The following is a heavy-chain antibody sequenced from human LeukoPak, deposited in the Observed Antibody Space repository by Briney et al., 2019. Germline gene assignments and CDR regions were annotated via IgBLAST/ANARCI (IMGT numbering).Heavy chain of an antibody. D-gene: IGHD2/OR15-2a*01. V-gene: IGHV4-4*02. CDR2: IYHSGST. J-gene: IGHJ4*02. Sequence: SGTLSLTCAVSGGSISSSNWWSWVRQPPGKGLEWIGEIYHSGSTNYNPSLKSRVTISVDTSKNQFSLRLRSVTATDSAVYYCARAVTAGNTFDSWGQGTLVTVSS. CDR1: GGSISSSNW. CDR3: ARAVTAGNTFDS.